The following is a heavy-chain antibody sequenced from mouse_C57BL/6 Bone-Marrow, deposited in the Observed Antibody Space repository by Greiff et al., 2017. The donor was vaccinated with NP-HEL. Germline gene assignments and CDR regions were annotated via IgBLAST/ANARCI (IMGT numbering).Heavy chain of an antibody. CDR2: ISNGGGST. CDR1: GFTFSDYY. J-gene: IGHJ1*03. V-gene: IGHV5-12*01. Sequence: DVHLVESGGGLVQPGGSLKLSCAASGFTFSDYYMYWVRQTPEKRLEWVAYISNGGGSTYYPDTVKGRFTISRDNAKTTLYLQISRLKAEDTAMYYSARHDYGSSWGYWDFDVWGTGTTVTVSS. D-gene: IGHD1-1*01. CDR3: ARHDYGSSWGYWDFDV.